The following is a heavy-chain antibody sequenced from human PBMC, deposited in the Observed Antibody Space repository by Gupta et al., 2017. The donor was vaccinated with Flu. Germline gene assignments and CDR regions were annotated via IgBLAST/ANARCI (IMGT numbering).Heavy chain of an antibody. V-gene: IGHV1-69*01. D-gene: IGHD6-6*01. CDR3: ARAILASRPVGSNNYYYYQLDV. J-gene: IGHJ6*02. Sequence: WMGGIIPIFGTTHYAQKFLGRVTISADESATTGYMELSSLRAEDTAVYYCARAILASRPVGSNNYYYYQLDVWGQGTTVTVSS. CDR2: IIPIFGTT.